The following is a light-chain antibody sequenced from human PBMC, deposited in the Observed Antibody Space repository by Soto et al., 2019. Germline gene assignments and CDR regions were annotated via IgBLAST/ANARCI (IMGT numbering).Light chain of an antibody. J-gene: IGKJ1*01. CDR3: QQSDNWPPST. V-gene: IGKV3-15*01. Sequence: EIVMTQSPATLSVSPGERATLSCRASQSVSSNLAWYQQIPGQPPRLRIYGASTRATGIPARFSGTGARTAFSLSVSSPQSEDFAVYSGQQSDNWPPSTSGQGTKVEIK. CDR1: QSVSSN. CDR2: GAS.